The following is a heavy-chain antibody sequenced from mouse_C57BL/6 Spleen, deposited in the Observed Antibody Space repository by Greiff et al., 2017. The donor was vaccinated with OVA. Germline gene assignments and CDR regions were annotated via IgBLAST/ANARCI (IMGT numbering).Heavy chain of an antibody. V-gene: IGHV2-6-1*01. CDR3: ARHGGNYYPFAY. J-gene: IGHJ3*01. D-gene: IGHD1-1*02. Sequence: VQLQESGPGLVAPSQSLSITCTASGFSLTSYGVHWVRQPPGKGLEWLVVIWSDRSTTYNSALKSRLSISKDNSKSQVFLKMNSLQTDDTAMYYCARHGGNYYPFAYWGQGTLVTVSA. CDR2: IWSDRST. CDR1: GFSLTSYG.